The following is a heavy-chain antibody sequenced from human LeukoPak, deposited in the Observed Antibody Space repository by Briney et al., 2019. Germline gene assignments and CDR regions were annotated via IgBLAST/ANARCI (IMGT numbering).Heavy chain of an antibody. CDR1: GFTFSSYA. V-gene: IGHV3-23*01. CDR2: ISGSGGST. D-gene: IGHD2-21*02. CDR3: ARDCGGDCYSGSDYYYGMDV. J-gene: IGHJ6*02. Sequence: GGSLRLSCAASGFTFSSYAMSWVRQAPGKGLEWVSAISGSGGSTYYADSVKGRFTISRDNSKNTLYLQMNSLRAEDTAVYYCARDCGGDCYSGSDYYYGMDVWGQGTTVTVSS.